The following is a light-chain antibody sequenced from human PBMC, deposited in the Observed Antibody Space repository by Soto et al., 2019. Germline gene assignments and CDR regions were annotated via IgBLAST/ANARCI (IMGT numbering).Light chain of an antibody. Sequence: QSVLTQPASVSGSPGQSITISCTGTSSDVGGYNYVSWYKQHPGKAPKLMIYDVSNRPSGVSNRVSGSKSGNTASLTISGLQAEDEADYYCSSYTSSSALVLFGGGTKVTVL. J-gene: IGLJ2*01. CDR1: SSDVGGYNY. CDR2: DVS. V-gene: IGLV2-14*01. CDR3: SSYTSSSALVL.